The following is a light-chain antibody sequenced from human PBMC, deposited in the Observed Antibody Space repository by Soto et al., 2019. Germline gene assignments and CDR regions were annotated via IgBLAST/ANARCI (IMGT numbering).Light chain of an antibody. CDR2: DGS. V-gene: IGKV3-20*01. CDR3: QQYGSSPRT. Sequence: EIVLTQSPASLSLSPGERATLSCRPSQSLTSLAWYQQKPGQAPRLLIYDGSIRATGISDRFTGSGSGTDFTLTITTLEPEDFAVYYCQQYGSSPRTFGLGTKVDIK. CDR1: QSLTS. J-gene: IGKJ1*01.